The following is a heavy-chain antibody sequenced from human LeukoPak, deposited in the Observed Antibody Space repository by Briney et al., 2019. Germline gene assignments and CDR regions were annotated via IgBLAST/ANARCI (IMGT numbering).Heavy chain of an antibody. J-gene: IGHJ3*02. Sequence: SETLSLTCTVSGGSISTSNYYWGWIRQPPGKGLEWIGNIFYSGSTYYSPSLRSRVTISLDTSRNQFSLKLNSVTAADTAVYYCAKSNGYGLVDIWDQGTMVTVSS. CDR1: GGSISTSNYY. CDR3: AKSNGYGLVDI. V-gene: IGHV4-39*07. D-gene: IGHD3-10*01. CDR2: IFYSGST.